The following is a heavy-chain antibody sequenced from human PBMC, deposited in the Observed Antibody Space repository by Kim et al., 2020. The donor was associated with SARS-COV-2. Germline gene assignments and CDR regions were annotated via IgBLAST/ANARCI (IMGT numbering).Heavy chain of an antibody. J-gene: IGHJ4*02. CDR2: ISDSGLST. V-gene: IGHV3-23*01. D-gene: IGHD2-8*02. Sequence: GGSLRLSCAASGFTFHSYAMSWVRQTPGKGLEWVSAISDSGLSTYYADSVKGRFTFSRDNSKNTLYLQMNSLRVEDTAVYYCAKAPLPYCTGAVCYYFDYWGQGTLVSVSS. CDR3: AKAPLPYCTGAVCYYFDY. CDR1: GFTFHSYA.